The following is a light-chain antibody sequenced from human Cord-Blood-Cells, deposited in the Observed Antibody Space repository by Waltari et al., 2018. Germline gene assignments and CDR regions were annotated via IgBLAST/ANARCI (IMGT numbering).Light chain of an antibody. CDR1: SSNIGSNS. V-gene: IGLV1-47*01. Sequence: QSVLTHPPSASGTPGQRVIILSSGSSSNIGSNSVYWYQQLPGTAPKLLIYRNKQRPSGVPDRFSGSKSGTSASLAISGLRSEDEADYYCAAWDDSLSGPVFGGGTKLTVL. CDR2: RNK. CDR3: AAWDDSLSGPV. J-gene: IGLJ2*01.